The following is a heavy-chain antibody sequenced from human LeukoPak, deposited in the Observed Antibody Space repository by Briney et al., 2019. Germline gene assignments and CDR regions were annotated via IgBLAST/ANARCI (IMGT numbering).Heavy chain of an antibody. D-gene: IGHD6-13*01. CDR2: ISSSSSNI. V-gene: IGHV3-21*04. CDR3: AKVYSSSWNELHY. Sequence: GGSLRLSCAASGFTFSSYSMNWVRQAPGKGLEWVSSISSSSSNIYYADSVKGRFTISRDNAKNSLYLQMNSLRTEDTALYYCAKVYSSSWNELHYWGQGTLVTVSS. CDR1: GFTFSSYS. J-gene: IGHJ4*02.